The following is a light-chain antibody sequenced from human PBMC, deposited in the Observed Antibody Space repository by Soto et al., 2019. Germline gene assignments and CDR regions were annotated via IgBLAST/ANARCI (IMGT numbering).Light chain of an antibody. J-gene: IGKJ4*01. CDR1: QSVNNY. V-gene: IGKV3-11*01. CDR3: QQRSYWPRIT. CDR2: YAS. Sequence: EIVLTQSPATLSLSPGERATLSCRASQSVNNYLAWYQQKPGQSPRLLIYYASDTAPGVPASFSGSGSGTDFTLTISRLEPQDFAIYYCQQRSYWPRITFGGGTKVEMK.